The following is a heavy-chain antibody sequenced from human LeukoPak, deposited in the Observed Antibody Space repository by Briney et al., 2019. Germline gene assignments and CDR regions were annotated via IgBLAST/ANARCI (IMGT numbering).Heavy chain of an antibody. Sequence: GGSLRLSCAASGFTFSSYSMNWVRQAPGKGLEWVSSISSRSSYIYYADSVKGRFTISRDNAKTSLYLKMNSLEAEDTAVYYCARGSSAHGAYYFDYWGQGTLVTVSS. J-gene: IGHJ4*02. CDR1: GFTFSSYS. V-gene: IGHV3-21*01. CDR2: ISSRSSYI. D-gene: IGHD1-26*01. CDR3: ARGSSAHGAYYFDY.